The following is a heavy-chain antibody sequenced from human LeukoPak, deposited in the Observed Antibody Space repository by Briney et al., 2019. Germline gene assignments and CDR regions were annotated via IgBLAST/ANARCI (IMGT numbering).Heavy chain of an antibody. CDR2: ISSSGSTI. Sequence: PGGSLRLSCAASGFTFSSYEMNWVRQAPGKGLEWVSYISSSGSTIYYADSVKGRFTISRDNAKNTLYLQMNSLRAEDTAVYYCARDRGIAVAGTFDYWGQGTLVTVSS. V-gene: IGHV3-48*03. CDR1: GFTFSSYE. J-gene: IGHJ4*02. CDR3: ARDRGIAVAGTFDY. D-gene: IGHD6-19*01.